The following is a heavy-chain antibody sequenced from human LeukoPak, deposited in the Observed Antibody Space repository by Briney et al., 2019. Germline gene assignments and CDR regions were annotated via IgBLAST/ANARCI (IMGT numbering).Heavy chain of an antibody. CDR1: GFTFSSYG. CDR2: ITGSGGTT. V-gene: IGHV3-23*01. J-gene: IGHJ4*02. CDR3: AKIQGYFDY. Sequence: PGGSLRLSCAASGFTFSSYGMSWVRRAPGKGPQWVSAITGSGGTTYYADSVKGRFTISRDNSKNTLYLQMNSLRAEDTAVYYCAKIQGYFDYRGQGNLVTVSS.